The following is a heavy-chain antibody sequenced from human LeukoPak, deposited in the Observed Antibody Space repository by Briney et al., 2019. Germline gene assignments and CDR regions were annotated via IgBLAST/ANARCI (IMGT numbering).Heavy chain of an antibody. CDR2: ISWNSGSI. CDR1: GFTFDDCA. J-gene: IGHJ4*02. Sequence: SLRVSCAASGFTFDDCAMHWVRQAPGKGLEWVSGISWNSGSIGYADSVKGRFTISRDNAKNTLYLQMNSLRAEDTAVYYCARDQGWGRIDYWGQGTLVTVSS. V-gene: IGHV3-9*01. CDR3: ARDQGWGRIDY. D-gene: IGHD2-15*01.